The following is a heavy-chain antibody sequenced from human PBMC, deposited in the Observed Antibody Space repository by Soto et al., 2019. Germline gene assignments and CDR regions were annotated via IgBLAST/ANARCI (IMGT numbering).Heavy chain of an antibody. CDR2: IYHSGST. D-gene: IGHD3-3*01. Sequence: SETLSLTCAVSSGSISSSNWWSWVRQPPGKGLEWIGEIYHSGSTNYNPSLKSRVTISVDKSKNQFSLKLSSVTAADTAVYYCARGRRSGYPFSDYYYYMDVWGKGTTVTVSS. V-gene: IGHV4-4*02. CDR1: SGSISSSNW. J-gene: IGHJ6*03. CDR3: ARGRRSGYPFSDYYYYMDV.